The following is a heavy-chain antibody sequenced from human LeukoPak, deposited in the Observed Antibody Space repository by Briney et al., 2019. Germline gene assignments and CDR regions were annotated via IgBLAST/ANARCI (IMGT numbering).Heavy chain of an antibody. V-gene: IGHV3-30-3*01. D-gene: IGHD3-22*01. CDR3: ARDLNSSGYYPYFDY. CDR2: ISYDGSNK. J-gene: IGHJ4*02. CDR1: GFTFTSHW. Sequence: GGSLRLSCAASGFTFTSHWMSWVRQAPGKGLEWVAVISYDGSNKYYADSVKGRFTISRDNSKNTLYLQMNSLRAEDTAVYYCARDLNSSGYYPYFDYWGQGTLVTVSS.